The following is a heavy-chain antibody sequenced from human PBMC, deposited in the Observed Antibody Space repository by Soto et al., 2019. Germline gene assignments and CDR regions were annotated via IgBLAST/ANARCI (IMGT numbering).Heavy chain of an antibody. CDR3: ATYYDSSGYRFYY. V-gene: IGHV4-4*02. D-gene: IGHD3-22*01. CDR1: GGSISSSNW. Sequence: QVQLQESVPGLVKPSGTLSLTCAVSGGSISSSNWWSWVRQPPGKVLEWIGEIYHTGSTNYNPSLKSRVIISVDKSKNQFSLELTSVTAADTAVYDCATYYDSSGYRFYYWGQGTLVTVSS. J-gene: IGHJ4*02. CDR2: IYHTGST.